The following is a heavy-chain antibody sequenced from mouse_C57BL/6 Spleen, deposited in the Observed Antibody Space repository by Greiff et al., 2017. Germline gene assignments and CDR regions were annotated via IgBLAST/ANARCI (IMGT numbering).Heavy chain of an antibody. Sequence: VQLQQPGAELVRPGSSVKLSCKASGYNFTSYWMHWVKQRPIQGLEWIGNIDPSDSETHYNQKFKDKATLTVDKSSSTAYLQLSSLTSEDSAVYYCARTEDYDGSSYGYYAMDYWGQGAAVTVSS. J-gene: IGHJ4*01. CDR1: GYNFTSYW. CDR2: IDPSDSET. V-gene: IGHV1-52*01. CDR3: ARTEDYDGSSYGYYAMDY. D-gene: IGHD1-1*01.